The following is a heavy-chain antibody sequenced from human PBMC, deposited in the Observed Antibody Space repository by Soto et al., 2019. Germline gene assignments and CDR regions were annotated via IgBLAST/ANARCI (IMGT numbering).Heavy chain of an antibody. D-gene: IGHD4-17*01. Sequence: PGGSLRLSCAASGFTFSSYAMSWVRQAPGKGLEWVSIITSDGRTYYADSVKGRFTISRDNSKNTAYLQMNSLRAEDTAVYYCAKDYSTVTTDPLSVVLFDYWGQGAQVTVSS. V-gene: IGHV3-23*01. J-gene: IGHJ4*02. CDR2: ITSDGRT. CDR1: GFTFSSYA. CDR3: AKDYSTVTTDPLSVVLFDY.